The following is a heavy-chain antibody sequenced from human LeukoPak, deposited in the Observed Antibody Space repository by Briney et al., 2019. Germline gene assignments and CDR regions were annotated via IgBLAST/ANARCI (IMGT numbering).Heavy chain of an antibody. V-gene: IGHV3-23*01. CDR3: AKQWTYYYMDV. D-gene: IGHD6-19*01. Sequence: PGGSLRLSCAASGFTFTISTLTWVRQAPGKGLEWVSSISGSGSTTYYADSVKGRFTISRDTSKNTLYLQMNSLRAEDTALYYCAKQWTYYYMDVWGKGTTVTVSS. J-gene: IGHJ6*03. CDR2: ISGSGSTT. CDR1: GFTFTIST.